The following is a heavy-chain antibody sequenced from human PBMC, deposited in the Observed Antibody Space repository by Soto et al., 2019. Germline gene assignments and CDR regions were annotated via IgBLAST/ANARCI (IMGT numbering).Heavy chain of an antibody. Sequence: ASVKVSCKASGYTFTSYAMHWVRQAPGQRLEWMGWINAGNGNTKYSQKFQGRVTITRDTSASTAYMELSSLRSEDTAVYYCARDRAYSSSWSWFDPWGQGTLVTVSS. J-gene: IGHJ5*02. CDR2: INAGNGNT. D-gene: IGHD6-13*01. CDR3: ARDRAYSSSWSWFDP. CDR1: GYTFTSYA. V-gene: IGHV1-3*01.